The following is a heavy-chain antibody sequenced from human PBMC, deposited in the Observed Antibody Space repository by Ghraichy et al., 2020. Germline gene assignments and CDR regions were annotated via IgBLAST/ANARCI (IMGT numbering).Heavy chain of an antibody. D-gene: IGHD6-19*01. CDR1: GFTFSSYA. CDR3: AKVRAVAGCLDY. CDR2: ISGSGGST. Sequence: GESLNISCAASGFTFSSYAMSWVRQAPGKGLEWVSAISGSGGSTYYADSVKGRFTISRDNSKNTLYLQMNSLRAEDTAVYYCAKVRAVAGCLDYWGQGTLVTVSS. V-gene: IGHV3-23*01. J-gene: IGHJ4*02.